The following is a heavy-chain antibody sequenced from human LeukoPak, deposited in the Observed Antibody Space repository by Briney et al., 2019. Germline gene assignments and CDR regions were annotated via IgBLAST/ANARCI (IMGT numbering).Heavy chain of an antibody. J-gene: IGHJ6*02. CDR1: GFTFSRHW. Sequence: GGSLRLSCAASGFTFSRHWMHWVRQAPGKGLVWVSRSNSDGSSTNYADSVKGRFTISRDNAKNTLYLQMNSLRAEDTAVYYCAKYLSAKGPPYALDVWGQGTTVTVSS. CDR2: SNSDGSST. V-gene: IGHV3-74*01. D-gene: IGHD2/OR15-2a*01. CDR3: AKYLSAKGPPYALDV.